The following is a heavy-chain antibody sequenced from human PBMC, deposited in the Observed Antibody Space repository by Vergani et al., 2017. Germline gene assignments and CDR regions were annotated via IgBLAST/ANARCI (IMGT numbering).Heavy chain of an antibody. CDR3: ARVRPLTFGGVIHARCAFDI. V-gene: IGHV4-39*07. D-gene: IGHD3-16*02. Sequence: QLQLQESGPGLVKPSQTLSLTCTVSGGSISSGSYYWSWIRQPPGKGLEWIGEINHSGSTNYNPSLKSRVTISVDTSKNQFSLKLSSVTAADTAVYYCARVRPLTFGGVIHARCAFDIWGQGTMVTVSS. J-gene: IGHJ3*02. CDR2: INHSGST. CDR1: GGSISSGSYY.